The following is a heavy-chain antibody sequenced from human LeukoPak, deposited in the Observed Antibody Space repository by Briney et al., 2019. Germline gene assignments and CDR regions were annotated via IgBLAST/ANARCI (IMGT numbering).Heavy chain of an antibody. Sequence: GGSLRLSCAASGFTFSSYAMHWVRQAPGKGLEWVAVISYDGSNKYYADSVKGRFTISRDNSKNTLYLQMNSLRAEDTAVYYCATTVTRDYWGQGTLVTVSS. J-gene: IGHJ4*02. V-gene: IGHV3-30*07. CDR3: ATTVTRDY. CDR2: ISYDGSNK. D-gene: IGHD4-17*01. CDR1: GFTFSSYA.